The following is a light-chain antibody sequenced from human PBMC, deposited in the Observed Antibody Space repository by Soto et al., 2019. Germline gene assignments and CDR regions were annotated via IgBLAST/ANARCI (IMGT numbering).Light chain of an antibody. CDR2: AAS. CDR3: QQSYTTPLT. V-gene: IGKV1-39*01. CDR1: QSISSY. J-gene: IGKJ4*01. Sequence: DIQMTQSPSSLSASVGDRVTITCRASQSISSYLNWYQQKPGKAPNLLIYAASTLQSGVPSRFSGRGSGTDFTLTIRSLQPEDFATYYCQQSYTTPLTFGGGTKVDIK.